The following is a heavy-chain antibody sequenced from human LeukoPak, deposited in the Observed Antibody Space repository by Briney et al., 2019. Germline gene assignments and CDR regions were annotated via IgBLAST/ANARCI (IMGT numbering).Heavy chain of an antibody. CDR2: INPHGGVT. CDR3: ARERTPIALKIMNIFDS. Sequence: ALVMVSCKASGYTFTDYYIHWVRQAPGQGLEWMASINPHGGVTNSAQEFQGRVTVTRDASISTAYLELSGLRSDDTAVYYCARERTPIALKIMNIFDSWGQGTLITVSS. D-gene: IGHD2/OR15-2a*01. CDR1: GYTFTDYY. J-gene: IGHJ5*01. V-gene: IGHV1-2*02.